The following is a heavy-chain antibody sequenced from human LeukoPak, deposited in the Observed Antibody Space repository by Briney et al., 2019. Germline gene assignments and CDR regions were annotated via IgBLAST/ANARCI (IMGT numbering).Heavy chain of an antibody. J-gene: IGHJ3*02. D-gene: IGHD2-21*01. CDR2: SGNKANYYIT. Sequence: GGSLRLSCAGSGFIISDHYIDWVCQAPGRGLEWVGRSGNKANYYITEYAASVQGRFTISRDDSKNSLYLQMNSLKSEDTAVYYCTRGFSKVAIYAFDIWGPGTMVTVSS. CDR3: TRGFSKVAIYAFDI. CDR1: GFIISDHY. V-gene: IGHV3-72*01.